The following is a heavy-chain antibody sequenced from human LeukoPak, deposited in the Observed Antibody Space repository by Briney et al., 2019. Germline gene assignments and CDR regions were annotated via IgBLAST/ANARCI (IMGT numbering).Heavy chain of an antibody. V-gene: IGHV1-24*01. J-gene: IGHJ4*02. CDR2: FDPEDGET. CDR1: GYTLTELS. CDR3: ATVPRGSMVRGVMGY. D-gene: IGHD3-10*01. Sequence: ASVKVSCKVSGYTLTELSMHWVRQAPGKGREWMGGFDPEDGETIYAQKFQGRVTMTEDTSTDTAYMELSSLRSEDTAVYYCATVPRGSMVRGVMGYWGQGTLVTVSS.